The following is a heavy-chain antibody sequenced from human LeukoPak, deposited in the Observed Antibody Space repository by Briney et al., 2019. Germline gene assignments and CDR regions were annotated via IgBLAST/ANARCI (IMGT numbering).Heavy chain of an antibody. CDR1: GFTFSIYW. CDR3: ARAGVGGAFDI. V-gene: IGHV3-74*01. CDR2: INNDVSGT. Sequence: GGALRLSCAASGFTFSIYWLHWVRQVPAKGLVWVSHINNDVSGTSYADSVKGRLTISRDNAKNTLYLQMNSLRAEDTAVYYCARAGVGGAFDIWGQGTMVTVSS. D-gene: IGHD3-16*01. J-gene: IGHJ3*02.